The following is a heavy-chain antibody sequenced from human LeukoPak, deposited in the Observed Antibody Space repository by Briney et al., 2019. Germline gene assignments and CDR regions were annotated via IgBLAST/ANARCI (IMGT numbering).Heavy chain of an antibody. CDR3: TRMTTGHDY. D-gene: IGHD4-17*01. J-gene: IGHJ4*02. CDR2: INHSGYT. Sequence: SETLSLTCAVSGGSFNDYYRSCVRPTPGRGLEWIGEINHSGYTNDSPSLKSRVTLSIDTSRKKFSLNLRSVTVADTGIYYCTRMTTGHDYWGQGTLVTVSS. V-gene: IGHV4-34*01. CDR1: GGSFNDYY.